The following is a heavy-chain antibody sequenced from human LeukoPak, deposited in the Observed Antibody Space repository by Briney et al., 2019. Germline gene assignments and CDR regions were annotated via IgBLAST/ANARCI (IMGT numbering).Heavy chain of an antibody. CDR3: ARSVYYGSGSYYNDPGYFQH. D-gene: IGHD3-10*01. V-gene: IGHV3-21*04. Sequence: GGSLRLSCAASGFTFSSYSMTWVRQSPGKWLEWVSSISSSSSIIHYADSVKGRFTISRDNVKNSLYLQMNSLRAEDTAVYHCARSVYYGSGSYYNDPGYFQHWGQGTLVTVSS. CDR1: GFTFSSYS. J-gene: IGHJ1*01. CDR2: ISSSSSII.